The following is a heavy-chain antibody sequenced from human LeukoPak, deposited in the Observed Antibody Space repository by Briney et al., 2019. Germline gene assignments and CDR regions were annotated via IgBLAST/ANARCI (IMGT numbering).Heavy chain of an antibody. J-gene: IGHJ4*02. CDR2: INHSGST. CDR3: ARGWLAGGDYGIVGYYFDY. CDR1: GGSFSGYY. D-gene: IGHD4-17*01. Sequence: PSETLSLTCAVYGGSFSGYYWSWLRQPPGKGLEWIGEINHSGSTNYNPSLKSRVTISVDTSKNQFSLKLSSVTAADTAVYYCARGWLAGGDYGIVGYYFDYWGQGTLVTVSS. V-gene: IGHV4-34*01.